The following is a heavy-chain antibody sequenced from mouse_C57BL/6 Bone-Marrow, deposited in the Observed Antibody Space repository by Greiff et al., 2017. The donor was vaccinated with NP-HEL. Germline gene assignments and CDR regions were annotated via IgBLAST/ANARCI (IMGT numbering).Heavy chain of an antibody. J-gene: IGHJ2*01. CDR1: GYTFTSYW. Sequence: VQLQQSGAELVKPGASVKMSCKASGYTFTSYWITWVKQRPGQGLEWIGDIYPGSGSTNYNEKFKSKATLTVDTSSSTAYMQLSSLTSEDSAVYYCARPINYYGSSYGYWGQGTTLTVSS. D-gene: IGHD1-1*01. CDR2: IYPGSGST. V-gene: IGHV1-55*01. CDR3: ARPINYYGSSYGY.